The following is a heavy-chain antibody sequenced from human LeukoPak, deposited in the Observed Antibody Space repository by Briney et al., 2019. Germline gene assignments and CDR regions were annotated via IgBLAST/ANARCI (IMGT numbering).Heavy chain of an antibody. CDR3: AKLPTCRGLPSIFDY. D-gene: IGHD3-10*01. J-gene: IGHJ4*02. Sequence: GGSLRLSCAASGFTFSSYAMSWVRQAPGKGLEWVSAISGSGGSTYYADSVKGRFTISRDNSKNTLYLQMNSLRAEDTAVYYCAKLPTCRGLPSIFDYWGQGTLVTVSS. V-gene: IGHV3-23*01. CDR2: ISGSGGST. CDR1: GFTFSSYA.